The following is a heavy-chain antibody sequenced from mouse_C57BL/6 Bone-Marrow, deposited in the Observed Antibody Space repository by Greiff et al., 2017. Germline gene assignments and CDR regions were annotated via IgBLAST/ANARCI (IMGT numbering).Heavy chain of an antibody. J-gene: IGHJ4*01. Sequence: EVMLVESGGGLVQPGGSLKLSCAASGFTFSDYYMYWVRQTPEKRLEWVAYISNGGGSTYYPDTVKGRFTISRDNAKYTLYLQMSRLKSEDTAMYYRERDEMDYWGRGTSVTVSS. CDR3: ERDEMDY. CDR2: ISNGGGST. CDR1: GFTFSDYY. V-gene: IGHV5-12*01.